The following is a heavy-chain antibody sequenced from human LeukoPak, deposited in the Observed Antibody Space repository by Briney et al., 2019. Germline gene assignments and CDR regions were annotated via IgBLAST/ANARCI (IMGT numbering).Heavy chain of an antibody. Sequence: SKTLSLTCTVSGGSVSSGSYYWSWIRQPPGKGLEWIGYIYYSGSTNYNPSLKSRVTISVDTPKNQFSLKLSSVTAADTAVYYCARDSDLGYCSGGSCNYYFDYWGQGTLVTVSS. V-gene: IGHV4-61*01. J-gene: IGHJ4*02. CDR3: ARDSDLGYCSGGSCNYYFDY. CDR2: IYYSGST. CDR1: GGSVSSGSYY. D-gene: IGHD2-15*01.